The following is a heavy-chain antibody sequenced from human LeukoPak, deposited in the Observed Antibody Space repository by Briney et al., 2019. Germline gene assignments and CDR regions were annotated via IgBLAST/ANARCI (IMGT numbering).Heavy chain of an antibody. CDR1: GFTFSGYT. Sequence: GRSLRLSCAASGFTFSGYTMHWVRQAPGKGLEWVAFISSDGRYKSHADSVKGRCTISRDNSKNTLYLQMNSLRAEDTAVCYCAELGITMIGGVWGKGTTVTISS. CDR3: AELGITMIGGV. D-gene: IGHD3-10*02. CDR2: ISSDGRYK. J-gene: IGHJ6*04. V-gene: IGHV3-30*04.